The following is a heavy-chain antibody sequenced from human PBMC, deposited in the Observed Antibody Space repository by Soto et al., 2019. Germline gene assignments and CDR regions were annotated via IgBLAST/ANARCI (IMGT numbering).Heavy chain of an antibody. J-gene: IGHJ3*02. V-gene: IGHV4-34*01. CDR3: ARVPYYGDYGGRYDAFDI. D-gene: IGHD4-17*01. CDR1: GGSFSGYY. Sequence: QVQLQPWGAGLLKPSETLSLTCAVYGGSFSGYYWSWIRQPPGKGLEWIGEINHSGSTNYNPSLKSRVTISVDTSKNQFSLKLSSVTAADTAVYYCARVPYYGDYGGRYDAFDIWGQGTMVTVSS. CDR2: INHSGST.